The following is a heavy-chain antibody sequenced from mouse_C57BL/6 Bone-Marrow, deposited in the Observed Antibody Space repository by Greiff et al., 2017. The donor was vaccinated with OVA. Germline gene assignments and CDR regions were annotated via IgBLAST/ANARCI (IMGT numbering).Heavy chain of an antibody. CDR1: GYSFTGYY. Sequence: EVQLQQSGPELVKPGASVKISCKASGYSFTGYYMNWVKQSPEKSLEWIGEINPSTGGTTYNQKFKAKATLTVDKSSSTAYMQLKSLTSEDSAVYDCARDTWDWYFDVWGTGTTVTVSS. CDR2: INPSTGGT. J-gene: IGHJ1*03. V-gene: IGHV1-42*01. CDR3: ARDTWDWYFDV.